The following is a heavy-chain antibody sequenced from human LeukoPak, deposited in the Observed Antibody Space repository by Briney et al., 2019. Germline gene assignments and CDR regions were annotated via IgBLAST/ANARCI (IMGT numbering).Heavy chain of an antibody. CDR1: GYTFTSYW. J-gene: IGHJ4*02. CDR3: ARSPSKIVVVSGEFDY. Sequence: GESLKISCKVSGYTFTSYWIGWVRQMPGKGLEWMGIIYPGDSDTRYSPSFQGQVTISADKSISTAYLQWSSLKASDTAMYYCARSPSKIVVVSGEFDYWGQGTLVTVSS. D-gene: IGHD3-22*01. CDR2: IYPGDSDT. V-gene: IGHV5-51*01.